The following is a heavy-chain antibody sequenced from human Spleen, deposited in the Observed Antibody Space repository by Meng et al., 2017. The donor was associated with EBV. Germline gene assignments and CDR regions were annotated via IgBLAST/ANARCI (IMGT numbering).Heavy chain of an antibody. J-gene: IGHJ5*02. CDR1: GDTFGYYT. CDR3: ARESPDRSTDP. Sequence: VELVQVGVEVKKPGSSVKVSCKVSGDTFGYYTISWVRQSPGQGPEWMGGIIPIYGTTSYAQKFQGRVMISADESTTTAYMEMRSLTLDDTAVYYCARESPDRSTDPWGQGTLVTVSS. V-gene: IGHV1-69*01. CDR2: IIPIYGTT.